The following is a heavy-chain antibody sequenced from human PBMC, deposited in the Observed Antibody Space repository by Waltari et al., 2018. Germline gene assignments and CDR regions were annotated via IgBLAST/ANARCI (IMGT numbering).Heavy chain of an antibody. CDR2: IYYSGST. J-gene: IGHJ4*02. D-gene: IGHD1-26*01. Sequence: QVQLQESGPGLVKPSATLSLTCTFSGGSIRSYSWSWIRQPPGTGLELIGYIYYSGSTNYNPSLKSRVTISVDTSKNQFSLKLSSVTAADTAVYYCARLEWELYYFDYWGQGTLVTVSS. CDR3: ARLEWELYYFDY. V-gene: IGHV4-59*01. CDR1: GGSIRSYS.